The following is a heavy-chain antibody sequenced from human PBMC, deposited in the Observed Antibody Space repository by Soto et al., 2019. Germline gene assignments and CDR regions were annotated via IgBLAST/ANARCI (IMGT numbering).Heavy chain of an antibody. Sequence: PGGSLRHSCAASGFTFSNYAMNLVRQAPGKGLEWVSTISGSGGSPYYADSVKGRFTISRDNSKNTLYLQMNSLRAGDSAIYYCAKEGTSGLYYFDYWGQGTLVTVSS. J-gene: IGHJ4*02. CDR2: ISGSGGSP. CDR3: AKEGTSGLYYFDY. V-gene: IGHV3-23*01. D-gene: IGHD6-19*01. CDR1: GFTFSNYA.